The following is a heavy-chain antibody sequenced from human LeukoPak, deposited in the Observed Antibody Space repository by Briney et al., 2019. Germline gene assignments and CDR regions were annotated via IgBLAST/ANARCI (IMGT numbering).Heavy chain of an antibody. CDR2: ISWNTGSI. Sequence: PGGSLRLSCAASGFTFDDYDMHWVRQAPGKGLEWVSGISWNTGSIGYADSVKGRFTISRDNAKNTLYLQMNSLRAEDMALYYCAKSAQQYYYYHMDVWGKGTMVTVSS. D-gene: IGHD1-1*01. J-gene: IGHJ6*03. CDR1: GFTFDDYD. V-gene: IGHV3-9*03. CDR3: AKSAQQYYYYHMDV.